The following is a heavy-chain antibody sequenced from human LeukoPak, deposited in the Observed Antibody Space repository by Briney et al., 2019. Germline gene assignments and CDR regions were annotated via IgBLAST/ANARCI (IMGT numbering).Heavy chain of an antibody. D-gene: IGHD3-16*01. CDR3: ARDTMITFGGPPGASGYFDY. J-gene: IGHJ4*02. CDR1: GFTFSSYE. CDR2: ISSSGSTI. V-gene: IGHV3-48*03. Sequence: GGSLRLSCAASGFTFSSYEMNWVRQAPGKGLEWVSYISSSGSTIYYADSVKGRFTISRDNAKNSLYLQMNRLRAEDTAVYYCARDTMITFGGPPGASGYFDYWGQGTLVTVSS.